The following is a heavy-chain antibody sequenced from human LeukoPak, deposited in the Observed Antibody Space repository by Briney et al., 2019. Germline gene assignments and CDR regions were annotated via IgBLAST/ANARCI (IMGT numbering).Heavy chain of an antibody. CDR3: AKDGEI. Sequence: GGSLRLSCSASGFTFNDYWMSWVRQAPGKGLEWVSGISGSGGSTYYADSVKGRFTISRDNSKNTLYVQMNSLRAADTGVYYCAKDGEIWGQGTLVTVSS. V-gene: IGHV3-23*01. CDR2: ISGSGGST. CDR1: GFTFNDYW. D-gene: IGHD3-10*01. J-gene: IGHJ4*02.